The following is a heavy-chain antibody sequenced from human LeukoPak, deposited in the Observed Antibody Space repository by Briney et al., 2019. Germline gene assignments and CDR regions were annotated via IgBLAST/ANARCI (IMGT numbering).Heavy chain of an antibody. Sequence: SGGSLRLSCAASGFTFSSYAMHWVRQAPGKGLEWVAVISYDGSNKYYADSVKGRFTISRDNSKNTLYLQMNSLRAEDTAVYYCARVGSSGWYEYYYYMDVWGKGTTVTVSS. J-gene: IGHJ6*03. CDR2: ISYDGSNK. D-gene: IGHD6-19*01. V-gene: IGHV3-30*04. CDR1: GFTFSSYA. CDR3: ARVGSSGWYEYYYYMDV.